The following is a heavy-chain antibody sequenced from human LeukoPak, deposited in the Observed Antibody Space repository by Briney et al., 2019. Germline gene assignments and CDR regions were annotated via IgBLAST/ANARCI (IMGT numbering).Heavy chain of an antibody. V-gene: IGHV4-30-4*08. CDR2: IYYSGST. D-gene: IGHD3-16*01. CDR3: ARGDPPTGEDY. CDR1: GGSISSGDYY. J-gene: IGHJ4*02. Sequence: SETLSLTCTVSGGSISSGDYYWSWIRQPPGKGLEWIGYIYYSGSTYYNPSLRSRVTISVDTSKNQFSLKLSSVTAADTAVYYCARGDPPTGEDYWGQGTLVTVSS.